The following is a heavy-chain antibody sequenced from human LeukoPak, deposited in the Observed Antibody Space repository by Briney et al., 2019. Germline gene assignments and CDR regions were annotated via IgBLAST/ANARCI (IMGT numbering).Heavy chain of an antibody. CDR3: ARENYDFWSGYTGLLGY. V-gene: IGHV3-11*04. Sequence: PGGSLRLSCAASEFTFSDYYMSWIRQAPGKGLEWVSYISYSGDTIYYADSVKGRFTVSRDNAKNSLYLQMNSLRAEDTAVYYCARENYDFWSGYTGLLGYWGQGTLVTVSS. CDR2: ISYSGDTI. J-gene: IGHJ4*02. CDR1: EFTFSDYY. D-gene: IGHD3-3*01.